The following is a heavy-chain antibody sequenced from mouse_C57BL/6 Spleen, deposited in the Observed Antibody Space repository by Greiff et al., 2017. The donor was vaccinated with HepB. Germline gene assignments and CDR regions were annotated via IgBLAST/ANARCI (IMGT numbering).Heavy chain of an antibody. CDR2: IDPSDSYT. CDR3: ARGIYDGYDFDY. V-gene: IGHV1-59*01. D-gene: IGHD2-3*01. Sequence: QVQLQQPGAELVRPGTSVKLSCKASGYTFTSYWMHWVKQRPGQGLEWIGVIDPSDSYTNYNQKFKGKATLTVDTSSSTAYMQLSSLTSEDSAVYYCARGIYDGYDFDYWGQGTTLTVSS. CDR1: GYTFTSYW. J-gene: IGHJ2*01.